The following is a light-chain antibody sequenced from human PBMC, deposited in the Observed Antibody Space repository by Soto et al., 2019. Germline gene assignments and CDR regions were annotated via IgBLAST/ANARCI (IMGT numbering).Light chain of an antibody. Sequence: EIVLTQSPATLSLSPGERATLSCRASQNIDTYLDWYQQKPGQSPRLLIFDASSRATGTPARFSGSGSGTDFTLTSSSLEPEDFALYYCLQSSASPLTFGPGTKVDIK. V-gene: IGKV3-11*01. CDR2: DAS. J-gene: IGKJ3*01. CDR3: LQSSASPLT. CDR1: QNIDTY.